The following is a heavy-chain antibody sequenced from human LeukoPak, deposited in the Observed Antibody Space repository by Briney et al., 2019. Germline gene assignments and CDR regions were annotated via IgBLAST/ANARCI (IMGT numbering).Heavy chain of an antibody. CDR3: ARAVAVAGTESHDY. D-gene: IGHD6-19*01. V-gene: IGHV3-30*03. CDR2: ISSDGSNT. CDR1: GFTFRTYG. J-gene: IGHJ4*02. Sequence: GTSLRLSCAASGFTFRTYGMHWVRQAPGKGLEWVGVISSDGSNTYYADSVKGRFTISRDNAKNSLYLQMNSLRAEDTAVYYCARAVAVAGTESHDYWGQGTLVTVSS.